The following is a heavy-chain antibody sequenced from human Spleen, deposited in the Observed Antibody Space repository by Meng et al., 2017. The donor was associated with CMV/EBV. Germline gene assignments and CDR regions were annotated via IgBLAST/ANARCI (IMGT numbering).Heavy chain of an antibody. CDR1: GGSISSFY. Sequence: SETLSLTCSISGGSISSFYWSWIRQPPGKGLEWIGYIYYSGSTNYSPLFKSRVTISIDTPKNHFSLNLSSVTAADTAVYYCARGGGNRSFYYWGQGTLVTVSS. CDR3: ARGGGNRSFYY. D-gene: IGHD4-23*01. J-gene: IGHJ4*02. CDR2: IYYSGST. V-gene: IGHV4-59*01.